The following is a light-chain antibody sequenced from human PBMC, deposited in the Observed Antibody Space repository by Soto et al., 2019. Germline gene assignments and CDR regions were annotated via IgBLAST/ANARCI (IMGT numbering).Light chain of an antibody. CDR2: AAS. V-gene: IGKV1-27*01. CDR3: QKYDTAPQT. CDR1: QGIIDY. J-gene: IGKJ1*01. Sequence: DIQMTQSPSSLSASVGDTVTITCRASQGIIDYLAWYQQRPGKAPTLLIYAASTLHTGVPSRFSGSGAVTDFTLTFRSLQPEDVATYYCQKYDTAPQTFGPGTKVEIK.